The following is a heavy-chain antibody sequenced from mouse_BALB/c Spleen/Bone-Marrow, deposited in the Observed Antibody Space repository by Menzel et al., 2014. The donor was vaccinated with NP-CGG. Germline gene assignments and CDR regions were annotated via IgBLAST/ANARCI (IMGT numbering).Heavy chain of an antibody. J-gene: IGHJ2*01. CDR1: GFTFTDYY. V-gene: IGHV7-3*02. CDR2: IRNKANGYTT. CDR3: ARLGRGYFDY. D-gene: IGHD4-1*01. Sequence: EVKLMESGGGLVQPGGSLRLSCATSGFTFTDYYMNWVRQPPGKALEWLGFIRNKANGYTTEYSASVKGRFTISRDNSQSILYLQMNILRAEDSAPYYCARLGRGYFDYWGQGTTLTVSS.